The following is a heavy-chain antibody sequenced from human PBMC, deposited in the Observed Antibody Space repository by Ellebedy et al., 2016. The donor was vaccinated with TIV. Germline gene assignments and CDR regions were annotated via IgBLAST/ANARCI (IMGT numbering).Heavy chain of an antibody. CDR2: INTSGGTA. J-gene: IGHJ4*02. CDR1: GYTFSDYY. D-gene: IGHD6-25*01. Sequence: ASVKVSCKASGYTFSDYYIEWVRQAPGQGLEWMGIINTSGGTATYAQKLQGIVTMTRAPSTSKVYMELTSLRPEDTATYYCARDTGRIAAAGLDFWGQGTLVTVSS. CDR3: ARDTGRIAAAGLDF. V-gene: IGHV1-46*04.